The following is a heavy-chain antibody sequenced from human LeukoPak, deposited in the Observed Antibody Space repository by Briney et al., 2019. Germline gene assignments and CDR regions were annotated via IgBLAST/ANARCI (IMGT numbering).Heavy chain of an antibody. J-gene: IGHJ4*02. D-gene: IGHD2-15*01. V-gene: IGHV4-34*01. Sequence: SETLSLTCAVYGGSFSGYYWSWIRQPPGKGLEWIGEINHSGSTNYNPSLKSRVTISVDTSKNQFSLKLSSVTAADTAVYYCARGRRVAAIRPFDYWGQGTLVTVSS. CDR2: INHSGST. CDR3: ARGRRVAAIRPFDY. CDR1: GGSFSGYY.